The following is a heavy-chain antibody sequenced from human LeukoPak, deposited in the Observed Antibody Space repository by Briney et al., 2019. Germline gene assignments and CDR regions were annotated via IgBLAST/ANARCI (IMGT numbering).Heavy chain of an antibody. CDR2: IIPIFGTA. J-gene: IGHJ4*02. CDR1: GGTFSSYA. V-gene: IGHV1-69*13. CDR3: ARDGDNWNDLDY. D-gene: IGHD1-1*01. Sequence: GASVKVSCKASGGTFSSYAISWVRQAPGQGLEWMGGIIPIFGTANYAQKFQGRVTITADESTSTAYMELNSLRSEDTAVYYCARDGDNWNDLDYWGQGTLVTVSS.